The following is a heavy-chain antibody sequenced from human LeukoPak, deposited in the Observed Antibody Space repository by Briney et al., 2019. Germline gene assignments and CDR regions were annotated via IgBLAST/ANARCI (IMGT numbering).Heavy chain of an antibody. V-gene: IGHV4-30-4*01. Sequence: PSETLSLTCTVSGGSISSGDYYWSWIRQPPGKGLEWIGYIYYSGSTYYNPSLKSRVTISVDTSKNQFSLKLSSVTAADTAVYYCARDLGYSYAFDYWGQGTLVTVSS. CDR2: IYYSGST. J-gene: IGHJ4*02. CDR3: ARDLGYSYAFDY. CDR1: GGSISSGDYY. D-gene: IGHD5-18*01.